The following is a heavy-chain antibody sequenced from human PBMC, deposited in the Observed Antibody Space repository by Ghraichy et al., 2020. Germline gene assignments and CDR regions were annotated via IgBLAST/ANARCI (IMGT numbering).Heavy chain of an antibody. CDR1: GGSISSGDYY. J-gene: IGHJ6*03. CDR3: ARGSTSSSTSNYYYYMDV. D-gene: IGHD2-2*01. Sequence: LRLSCTVSGGSISSGDYYWSWIRQPPGKGLEWIGYIYYSGSTYYNPSLKSRVTISVDTSKNQFSLKLRSVTAADTAVYYCARGSTSSSTSNYYYYMDVWSKGTTVTVSS. V-gene: IGHV4-30-4*01. CDR2: IYYSGST.